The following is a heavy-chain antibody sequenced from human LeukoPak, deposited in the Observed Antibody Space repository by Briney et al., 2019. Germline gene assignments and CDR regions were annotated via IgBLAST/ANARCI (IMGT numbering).Heavy chain of an antibody. V-gene: IGHV1-69*01. CDR3: ARDPTYYYDSSGPLRYYYYGMDV. CDR1: GGTFSSYA. D-gene: IGHD3-22*01. CDR2: IIPIFGTA. J-gene: IGHJ6*02. Sequence: ASVKVSCKASGGTFSSYAISWVRQAPGQGLEWMGGIIPIFGTANYAQKFQGRVTITADESTSTAYMELSSLRSEDTAVYYCARDPTYYYDSSGPLRYYYYGMDVRGQGTTVTVSS.